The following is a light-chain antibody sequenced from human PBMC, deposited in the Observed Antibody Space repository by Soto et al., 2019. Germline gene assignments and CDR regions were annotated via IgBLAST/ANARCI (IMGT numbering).Light chain of an antibody. V-gene: IGKV1-39*01. J-gene: IGKJ4*01. CDR2: AAS. CDR3: QQSYSTHPLT. CDR1: QSISSY. Sequence: DIQMTQSPSSLSASVGDRVTITCRASQSISSYLNWYQQKPGKAPKLLIYAASSVQSGVPSRFSGSGSGTDFTLTISSLQPEDFATYYCQQSYSTHPLTFGGGTKVEIK.